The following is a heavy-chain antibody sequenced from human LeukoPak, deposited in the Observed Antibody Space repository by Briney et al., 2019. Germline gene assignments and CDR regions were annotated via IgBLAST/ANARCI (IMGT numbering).Heavy chain of an antibody. D-gene: IGHD1-1*01. CDR1: GYTFTSYY. CDR2: INPTGGST. Sequence: AASVKVSCKASGYTFTSYYMHWVRQAPGQGLEWMGLINPTGGSTGHAQKFQGRVTMTRDMSTSTDYMELSSLRSEDTAIYYCARDPPGTTAFDLWGQGTMVTVSS. CDR3: ARDPPGTTAFDL. V-gene: IGHV1-46*01. J-gene: IGHJ3*01.